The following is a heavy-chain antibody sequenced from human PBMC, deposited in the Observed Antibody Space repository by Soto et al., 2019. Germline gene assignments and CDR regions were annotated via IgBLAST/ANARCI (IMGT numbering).Heavy chain of an antibody. J-gene: IGHJ6*02. CDR3: AREYISVYYYFYAMDV. CDR2: IYSGGST. Sequence: EVQLVESGGGLVQPGGSLRLSCAASGFTVSSNYMSWVRQAPGKGLEWVSVIYSGGSTYYADSVKGRFTISRDNAKNTLYLQMISLRPEDTAVYYCAREYISVYYYFYAMDVWGQGTTVTVSS. D-gene: IGHD1-1*01. V-gene: IGHV3-66*01. CDR1: GFTVSSNY.